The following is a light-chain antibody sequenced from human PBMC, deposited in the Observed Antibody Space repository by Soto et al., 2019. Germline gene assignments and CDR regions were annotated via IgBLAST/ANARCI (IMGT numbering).Light chain of an antibody. Sequence: DIQMTQSPSTLSASVGDRVTITCRASQSISSWLAWYQQKPGKAPKLLIYDASSLESWVPSRFSGSGSGTDFPPTLRPRQPDNFATYYCQHYNIYSQTFGKGTKV. V-gene: IGKV1-5*01. CDR1: QSISSW. CDR3: QHYNIYSQT. CDR2: DAS. J-gene: IGKJ1*01.